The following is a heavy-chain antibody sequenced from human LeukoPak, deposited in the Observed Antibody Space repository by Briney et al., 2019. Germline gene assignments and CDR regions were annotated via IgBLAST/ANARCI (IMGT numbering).Heavy chain of an antibody. V-gene: IGHV3-64*01. CDR1: GFTFSSYA. Sequence: GGSLRLSCAASGFTFSSYAMHWLRQAPGKGLEYVSAISSNGGSTYYATSVRGGFTISRDNSKNTLYLQMGSLRAEDMAVYYCARTKDEYYYGSGSYYKDSQYIETSYYFDYWGEGTLVTVSS. CDR2: ISSNGGST. J-gene: IGHJ4*02. CDR3: ARTKDEYYYGSGSYYKDSQYIETSYYFDY. D-gene: IGHD3-10*01.